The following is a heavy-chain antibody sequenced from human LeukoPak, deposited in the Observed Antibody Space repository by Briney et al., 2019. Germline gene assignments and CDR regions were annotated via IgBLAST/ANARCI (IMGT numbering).Heavy chain of an antibody. CDR2: ISASGGST. V-gene: IGHV3-23*01. J-gene: IGHJ4*02. CDR3: AKSVGAVDY. D-gene: IGHD1-26*01. CDR1: GFTLSSYA. Sequence: GGSLRLSCAASGFTLSSYATSWVRQAPRKGMEWVSAISASGGSTYYADSVKGRFTISRDNSKNTLYLQMNSLRAEDTAVYYCAKSVGAVDYWGQGTLVTVSS.